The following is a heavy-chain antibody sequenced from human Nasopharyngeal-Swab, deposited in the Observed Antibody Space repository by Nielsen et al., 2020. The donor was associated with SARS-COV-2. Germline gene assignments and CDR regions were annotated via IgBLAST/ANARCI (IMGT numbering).Heavy chain of an antibody. D-gene: IGHD2-2*01. Sequence: GESLKLSCAASGFTFSSYSMNWVRQAPGKGLEWFSSISSSSSYIYYADSVKGRFTISRDNAKNSLYLQMNSLRAEDTAVYYCARGQYCSSTSCYARGYYYYYGMDVWGQGTTVTVSS. J-gene: IGHJ6*02. CDR1: GFTFSSYS. V-gene: IGHV3-21*01. CDR2: ISSSSSYI. CDR3: ARGQYCSSTSCYARGYYYYYGMDV.